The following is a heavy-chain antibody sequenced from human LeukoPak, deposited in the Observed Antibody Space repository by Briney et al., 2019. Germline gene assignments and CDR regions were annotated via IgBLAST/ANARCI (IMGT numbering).Heavy chain of an antibody. D-gene: IGHD3-10*01. Sequence: GGSLRLSCAASGFTFSSYAMSWVRQAPGKGLEWVSAISGSGGSTYYADSVKGRFTIYRDNSKNTLYLQMNSLRAEDTAVYYCAKDFRSYGSGSCFVGPDSFFDYWGQGTLVTVSS. V-gene: IGHV3-23*01. CDR3: AKDFRSYGSGSCFVGPDSFFDY. CDR1: GFTFSSYA. J-gene: IGHJ4*02. CDR2: ISGSGGST.